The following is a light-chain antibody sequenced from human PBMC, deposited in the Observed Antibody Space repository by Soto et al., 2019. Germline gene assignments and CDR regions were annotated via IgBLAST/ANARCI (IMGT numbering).Light chain of an antibody. CDR2: DAS. V-gene: IGKV3-20*01. Sequence: EIVLKQSPDTLSLSPGERATLSCRASQSVKNNYLAWYQQKPGQPPRFLIYDASSRATGIPDRFSGSGSGTDFTLTISRLEPEDFAVYYCQQYGSTPLTFGVGTKVDIK. CDR1: QSVKNNY. J-gene: IGKJ4*01. CDR3: QQYGSTPLT.